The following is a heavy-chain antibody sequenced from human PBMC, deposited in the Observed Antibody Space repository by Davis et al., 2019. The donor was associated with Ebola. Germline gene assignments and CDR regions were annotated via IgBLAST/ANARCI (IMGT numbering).Heavy chain of an antibody. J-gene: IGHJ5*02. V-gene: IGHV3-9*01. D-gene: IGHD6-19*01. CDR1: VITFSSYA. CDR3: AKGRGWYEYNWFDP. CDR2: ISWNSGSI. Sequence: SLKISCTDSVITFSSYAMTWVRQAPGKGLEWVSGISWNSGSIGYADSVKGRFTISRDNAKNSLYLQMNSLRAEDTALYYCAKGRGWYEYNWFDPWGQGTLVTVSS.